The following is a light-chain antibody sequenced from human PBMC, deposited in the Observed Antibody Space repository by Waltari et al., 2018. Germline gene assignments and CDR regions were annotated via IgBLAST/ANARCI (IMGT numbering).Light chain of an antibody. CDR2: ATS. Sequence: VLTQSPDTLSLSPGERATLSCRASQSVSTPFFLWYQQKPGQAPRLLIFATSSRATGTPDRFSGSGSGTDFTLTISRREPEDFAVYYCQKYGTYPATFGGGTKVEIK. CDR3: QKYGTYPAT. CDR1: QSVSTPF. J-gene: IGKJ4*01. V-gene: IGKV3-20*01.